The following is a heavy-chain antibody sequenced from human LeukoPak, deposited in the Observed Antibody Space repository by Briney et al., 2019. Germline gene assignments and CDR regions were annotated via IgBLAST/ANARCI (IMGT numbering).Heavy chain of an antibody. V-gene: IGHV1-18*01. CDR2: ISAYNGNT. CDR3: ARVATIVVVPAARNGDAFDI. Sequence: ASVKVSCKASGYTFTSYGISWVRQAPGQGLEWMGWISAYNGNTNYAQKLQGRVTMTTDTSTSTVYMELRSLRSDDTAVYYCARVATIVVVPAARNGDAFDIWGQGTMVTVSS. CDR1: GYTFTSYG. J-gene: IGHJ3*02. D-gene: IGHD2-2*01.